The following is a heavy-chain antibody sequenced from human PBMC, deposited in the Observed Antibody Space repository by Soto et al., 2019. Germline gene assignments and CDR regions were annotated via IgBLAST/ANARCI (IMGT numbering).Heavy chain of an antibody. CDR3: ARVEWDYDSSGYYPY. V-gene: IGHV3-21*01. Sequence: GGSLRLSCAASGFTFSSYSMNWVRQAPGKGLEWVSSISSSSSYIYYADSVKGRFTISRDNAKNSLYLQMNSLRAEDTAVYYCARVEWDYDSSGYYPYWGQGTLVTVSS. J-gene: IGHJ4*02. CDR2: ISSSSSYI. D-gene: IGHD3-22*01. CDR1: GFTFSSYS.